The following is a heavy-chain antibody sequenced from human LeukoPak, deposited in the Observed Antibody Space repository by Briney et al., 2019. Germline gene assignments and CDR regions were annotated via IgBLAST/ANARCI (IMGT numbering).Heavy chain of an antibody. D-gene: IGHD6-13*01. V-gene: IGHV3-53*01. CDR2: IYSDGRT. CDR1: VFAVSSNY. Sequence: PGRSLRLSCAASVFAVSSNYMSSVRQAPGKGLEWVSVIYSDGRTYYADSVKGRFTISRDISKNTLFLQMTSLRAEETAVYYFAELKGWYGEGYFDYWGQGTLVTVSS. J-gene: IGHJ4*02. CDR3: AELKGWYGEGYFDY.